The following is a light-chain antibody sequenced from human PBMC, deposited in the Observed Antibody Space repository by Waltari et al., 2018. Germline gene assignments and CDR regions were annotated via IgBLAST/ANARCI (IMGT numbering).Light chain of an antibody. CDR2: AAS. V-gene: IGKV3-15*01. CDR3: QQYSNWPPIT. J-gene: IGKJ5*01. Sequence: ETVMTQSPATLSVSPGERATLPCRASQRVSTNLSWYQQKPGQAPRLRIYAASTRATGVPARFSGTGSGTEFTLTIDSLQSEDFAIYYCQQYSNWPPITFGQGTRLEIK. CDR1: QRVSTN.